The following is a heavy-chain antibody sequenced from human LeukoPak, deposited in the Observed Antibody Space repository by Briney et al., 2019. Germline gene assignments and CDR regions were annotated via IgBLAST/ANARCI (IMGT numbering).Heavy chain of an antibody. Sequence: QPGGSLRLSCAASGFTFNNYAMNWVRQAPGKGLEWVSGISGFGGSTYYAPSVKGRLTISRDNFGNMLYLHLDSLRVEDTAIHYCARRSGSSWSSFDYWGQGALVTVSS. CDR2: ISGFGGST. J-gene: IGHJ4*02. V-gene: IGHV3-23*01. CDR1: GFTFNNYA. CDR3: ARRSGSSWSSFDY. D-gene: IGHD6-13*01.